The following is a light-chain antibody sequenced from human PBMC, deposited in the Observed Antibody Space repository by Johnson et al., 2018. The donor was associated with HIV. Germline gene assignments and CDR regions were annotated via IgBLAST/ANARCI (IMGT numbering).Light chain of an antibody. Sequence: QSALTQPPSVSAAPGQRVSISCSGSSSNIGNNYVSWYQQVPGTAPKLLIYDNNRRPSGIPDRFSGSKSGASATLDITGLQTGDEADYYCGTWDNSLNVYVFGTGTKVTVL. J-gene: IGLJ1*01. V-gene: IGLV1-51*01. CDR3: GTWDNSLNVYV. CDR1: SSNIGNNY. CDR2: DNN.